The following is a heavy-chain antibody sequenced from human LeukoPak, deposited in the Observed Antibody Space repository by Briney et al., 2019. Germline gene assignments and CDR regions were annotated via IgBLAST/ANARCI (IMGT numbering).Heavy chain of an antibody. D-gene: IGHD3-3*01. Sequence: SETLSLTCTVSGGSISNYNWSWIRQPAGKGLEWIGRISTSGSPNYNPSLKSRVTLSVDTSKNQFSLRLNSVTAADTAVYYCARGTISTSYDFWSGPTYYFDYWGQGTLVTVSS. CDR3: ARGTISTSYDFWSGPTYYFDY. V-gene: IGHV4-4*07. CDR2: ISTSGSP. J-gene: IGHJ4*02. CDR1: GGSISNYN.